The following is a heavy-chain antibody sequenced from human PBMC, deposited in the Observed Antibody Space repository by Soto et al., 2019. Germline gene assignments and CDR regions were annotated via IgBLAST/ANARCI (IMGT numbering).Heavy chain of an antibody. CDR1: GGSFSGYY. D-gene: IGHD1-26*01. CDR2: INHSGST. V-gene: IGHV4-34*01. CDR3: ARRSYLDV. J-gene: IGHJ6*02. Sequence: QVQLQQWGAGLLKPSETLSLTCAVYGGSFSGYYWSWIRQPPGKGLEWIGEINHSGSTNYNPSLKSRVTISVDTSKNLFSLKLSSVTAADTAVYYCARRSYLDVWGQGTTVTVSS.